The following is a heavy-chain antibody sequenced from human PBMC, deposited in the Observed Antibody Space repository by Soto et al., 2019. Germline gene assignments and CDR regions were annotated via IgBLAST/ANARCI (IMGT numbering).Heavy chain of an antibody. Sequence: XSVKVSCKASGYSFVSYEIIWVRRAPGQGLEWMGWISPYKGETNYAQKLQGRVTMTTDTSTRTAYMELRSLTSEDTAVYYCERTVSGHYNWFDPWGQGTLVTVSS. CDR1: GYSFVSYE. CDR2: ISPYKGET. J-gene: IGHJ5*02. V-gene: IGHV1-18*04. CDR3: ERTVSGHYNWFDP. D-gene: IGHD3-3*01.